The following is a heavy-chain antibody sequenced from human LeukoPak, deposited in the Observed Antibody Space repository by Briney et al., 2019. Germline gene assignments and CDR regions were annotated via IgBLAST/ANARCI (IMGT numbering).Heavy chain of an antibody. CDR3: ARRNGGYSYGSHFDY. CDR2: VSYSGST. Sequence: SETLSLTCTVSGASISTSGYYWGWIRQPPGKGLECIGSVSYSGSTYYNPSLKSRVTISADTSKNQLSLKLSSVTAADTAVYYCARRNGGYSYGSHFDYWGQGTLVTVSS. V-gene: IGHV4-39*01. D-gene: IGHD5-18*01. CDR1: GASISTSGYY. J-gene: IGHJ4*02.